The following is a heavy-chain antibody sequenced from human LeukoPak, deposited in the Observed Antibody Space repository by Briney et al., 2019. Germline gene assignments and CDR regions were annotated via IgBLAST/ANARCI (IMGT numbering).Heavy chain of an antibody. CDR2: ISYDGSNK. Sequence: GGSLRLSCAASGFTFSSYAMHWVRQAPGKGLEWVSVISYDGSNKYYADSVKGRFTISRDNSKNTLYLQMNGLRAEDTAVYYCARAKSTKYYFDYWGQGTLVTVSS. V-gene: IGHV3-30-3*01. CDR1: GFTFSSYA. CDR3: ARAKSTKYYFDY. J-gene: IGHJ4*02.